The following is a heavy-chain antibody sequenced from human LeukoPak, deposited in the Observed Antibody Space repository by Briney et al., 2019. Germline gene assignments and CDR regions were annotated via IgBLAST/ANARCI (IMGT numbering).Heavy chain of an antibody. J-gene: IGHJ4*02. Sequence: GGSLRLSCAASGFTFSSYGMHWVRQAPGKGLEWVAVISYDGSNKYYADSVKGRFTISRDNSKNTLYLQMNSLRAEDTAVYYCAKDLGNGGNFDYWGQGTLVTVSS. D-gene: IGHD4-23*01. CDR3: AKDLGNGGNFDY. CDR1: GFTFSSYG. V-gene: IGHV3-30*18. CDR2: ISYDGSNK.